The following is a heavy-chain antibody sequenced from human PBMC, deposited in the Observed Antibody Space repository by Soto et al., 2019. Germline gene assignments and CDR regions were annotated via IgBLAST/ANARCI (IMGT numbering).Heavy chain of an antibody. CDR1: GFNFSSYW. Sequence: VGSLRLSCAASGFNFSSYWMSWVRQAPGKGLEWVANIKQDGSEKYYVDSVKGRFTISRDNAKNSLYLQMNSLRAEDTAVYYCARVDIVVVPAASYYYYGMDVWGQGTTVTVSS. V-gene: IGHV3-7*03. CDR2: IKQDGSEK. CDR3: ARVDIVVVPAASYYYYGMDV. D-gene: IGHD2-2*01. J-gene: IGHJ6*02.